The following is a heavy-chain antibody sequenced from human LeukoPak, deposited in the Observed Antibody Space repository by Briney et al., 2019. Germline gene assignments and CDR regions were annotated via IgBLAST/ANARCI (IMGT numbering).Heavy chain of an antibody. CDR1: GFIFNIYN. V-gene: IGHV3-21*01. Sequence: PGGSLRLSCAASGFIFNIYNKNWLRQAPGKGLEWVSSISSSNNYIYYADSVKGRFTISRDNAKNSLYLQINSLRAEQTAVYYCGGVGIHLLGAFDIWGQGTMVTVSS. J-gene: IGHJ3*02. CDR2: ISSSNNYI. D-gene: IGHD5-18*01. CDR3: GGVGIHLLGAFDI.